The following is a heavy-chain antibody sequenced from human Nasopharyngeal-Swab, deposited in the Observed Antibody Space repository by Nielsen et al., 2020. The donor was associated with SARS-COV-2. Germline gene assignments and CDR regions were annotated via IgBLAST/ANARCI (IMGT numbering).Heavy chain of an antibody. Sequence: GESLKISCAASGFTFSSYWMSWVRQAPGKGLEWVGRIKSKTDGGTTDYAAPVKGRFTISRDDSKNTLYLQMNSLKTEDTAVYYCTTGRGYSYGYYYYYMDVWGKGTTVTVS. J-gene: IGHJ6*03. V-gene: IGHV3-15*01. CDR2: IKSKTDGGTT. CDR1: GFTFSSYW. CDR3: TTGRGYSYGYYYYYMDV. D-gene: IGHD5-18*01.